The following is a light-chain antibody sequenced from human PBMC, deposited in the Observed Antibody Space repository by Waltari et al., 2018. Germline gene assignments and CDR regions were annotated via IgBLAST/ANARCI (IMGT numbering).Light chain of an antibody. V-gene: IGKV3-20*01. J-gene: IGKJ1*01. CDR1: ERVSKY. Sequence: EIVLMQSPGILSLSLGERATLSCRASERVSKYSAWYQQRPGQAPRLLIYAASNRATGSPDRFSGSGSGTDFSLTISRLEPEDFAVYYCQRYVRLPVTVGQGTKVEIK. CDR3: QRYVRLPVT. CDR2: AAS.